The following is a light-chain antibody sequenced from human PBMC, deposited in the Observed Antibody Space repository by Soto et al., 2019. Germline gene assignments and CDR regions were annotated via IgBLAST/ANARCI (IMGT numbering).Light chain of an antibody. V-gene: IGKV1-8*01. Sequence: AIRMTQSPSSLSASTGDRVTITCRASQGISSYLAWYQQKPGKAPKLLIYAASTLQSGVPSRFSGSGSGTDFTLTISCLQSEDFATYYCQQYYSYPPWTLGQGTNVEIK. CDR1: QGISSY. CDR3: QQYYSYPPWT. J-gene: IGKJ1*01. CDR2: AAS.